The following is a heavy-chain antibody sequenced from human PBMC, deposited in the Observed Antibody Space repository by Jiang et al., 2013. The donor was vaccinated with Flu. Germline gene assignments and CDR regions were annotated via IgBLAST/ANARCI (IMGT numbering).Heavy chain of an antibody. CDR3: ARDFRAVAGTGYDYYGMDV. V-gene: IGHV6-1*01. D-gene: IGHD6-19*01. CDR1: GDSVSSNNAA. CDR2: TYYRSKWYS. Sequence: QTLSLTCAISGDSVSSNNAAWNWIRQSPSRGLEWLGRTYYRSKWYSDYAIFVKSRITINPDTSKNQFSLQLNSVTPEDAAVYFCARDFRAVAGTGYDYYGMDVVGPRGPRSPSP. J-gene: IGHJ6*02.